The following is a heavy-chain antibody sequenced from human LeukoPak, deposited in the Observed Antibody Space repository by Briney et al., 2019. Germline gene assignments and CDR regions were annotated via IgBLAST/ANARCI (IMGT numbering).Heavy chain of an antibody. D-gene: IGHD2-21*02. CDR1: GGSISSYY. Sequence: SETLSLTCTVSGGSISSYYWSWIRQPPGKGLEWIGYIYYSGSTNYNPSLKSRVTISVDTSKNQFSLKLSSVTAADTAVYYCARESYCGGDCLDYYYYMDVWGKGTTVTVSS. CDR3: ARESYCGGDCLDYYYYMDV. J-gene: IGHJ6*03. CDR2: IYYSGST. V-gene: IGHV4-59*01.